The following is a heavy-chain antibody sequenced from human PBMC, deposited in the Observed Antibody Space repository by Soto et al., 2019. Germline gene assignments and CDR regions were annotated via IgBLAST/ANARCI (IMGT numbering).Heavy chain of an antibody. V-gene: IGHV3-30*18. CDR2: ISCDGKNR. CDR1: GFIFSNYG. CDR3: AKRGGVVGGSEHPFFEY. D-gene: IGHD2-15*01. Sequence: QVQLVESGGGVVQPGTSLRLSCAASGFIFSNYGMHWVRQAPGKGLEWVALISCDGKNRNYADSVKGRFTIYRDNPKNTLYLEMNSLRPEDTAFYYCAKRGGVVGGSEHPFFEYWGQGTLVTVSS. J-gene: IGHJ4*02.